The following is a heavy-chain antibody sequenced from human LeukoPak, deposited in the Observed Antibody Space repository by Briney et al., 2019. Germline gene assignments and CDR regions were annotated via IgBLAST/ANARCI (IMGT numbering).Heavy chain of an antibody. D-gene: IGHD3-9*01. J-gene: IGHJ6*02. V-gene: IGHV3-23*01. CDR3: AKPPDILTGYYPYYYYYGMDV. Sequence: RSGGSLRLSCAASGFTFSSYAMSWVRQAPGKGLEWVSAISGSGGSTYYADSVKGRFTISRDNSKNTLYLQMNGLRAEDTAVYYCAKPPDILTGYYPYYYYYGMDVWGQGTTVTVSS. CDR2: ISGSGGST. CDR1: GFTFSSYA.